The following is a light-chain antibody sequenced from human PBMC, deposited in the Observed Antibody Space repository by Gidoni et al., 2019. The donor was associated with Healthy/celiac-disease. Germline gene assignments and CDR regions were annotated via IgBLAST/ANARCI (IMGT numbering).Light chain of an antibody. CDR2: GAS. CDR3: QQYGSSPLT. CDR1: QSVSSSY. V-gene: IGKV3-20*01. Sequence: DIVLTQSPGTLPLSPGERATLSCRASQSVSSSYLAWYQQKPGQAPRLLIYGASSRATGIPDRFSGSGSGTDFTLTISRLEPEDVAVYYCQQYGSSPLTFGGGTKVEIK. J-gene: IGKJ4*01.